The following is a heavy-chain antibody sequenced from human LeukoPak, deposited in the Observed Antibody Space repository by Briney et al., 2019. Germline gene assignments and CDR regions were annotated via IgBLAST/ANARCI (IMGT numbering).Heavy chain of an antibody. J-gene: IGHJ4*02. CDR3: ARDRSTGTTLRNYYFDY. V-gene: IGHV3-21*01. CDR2: ISSSSSYI. CDR1: GFTFSSYS. D-gene: IGHD1-7*01. Sequence: GGSLRLSCAASGFTFSSYSMNWVRQAPGKGLEGVSSISSSSSYIYYADSVKGRLPISRANAKNSLYLQMNSLRAEDTPVYYCARDRSTGTTLRNYYFDYWGQGTLVTVSS.